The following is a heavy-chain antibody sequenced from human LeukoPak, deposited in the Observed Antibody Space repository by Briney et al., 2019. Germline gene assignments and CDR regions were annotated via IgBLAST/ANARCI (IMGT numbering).Heavy chain of an antibody. V-gene: IGHV3-33*01. D-gene: IGHD4-17*01. J-gene: IGHJ4*02. CDR3: ARDLGFSTVTYFDY. Sequence: PGGSLRLSCAGSGFTFSSYGMLWVRQAPGKGLEWVAVIWYDGSNKYYADSVKGRFTISRDNSKNTLYLQMNSLRAEDTAVYYCARDLGFSTVTYFDYWGQGTLVTVSS. CDR1: GFTFSSYG. CDR2: IWYDGSNK.